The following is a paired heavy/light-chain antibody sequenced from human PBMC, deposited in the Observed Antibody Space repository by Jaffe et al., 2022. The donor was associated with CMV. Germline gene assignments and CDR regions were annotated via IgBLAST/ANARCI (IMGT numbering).Light chain of an antibody. V-gene: IGLV1-40*01. CDR3: QSYDRSLRVVV. J-gene: IGLJ2*01. Sequence: QSVLTQPPSVSGAPGQRVAISCAGSDSNIGAGYDVHWYQQLPGTAPKLLIYGSRNRPSGVPDRFSGSKSGTSTSLAITGLQAEDEGHYYCQSYDRSLRVVVFGGGTKLTVL. CDR1: DSNIGAGYD. CDR2: GSR.
Heavy chain of an antibody. Sequence: QVQLQESGPGLVRPSETLSLTCSVSGGSIDKSYWTWIRQAPGKGLEWLGYFYDSGTIIYNPSLKSRLTISMDTSRNQFSLRLTSVTAADTAEYFCARGLAKDSSGIYYYYYMDVWGKGTSVTVSS. V-gene: IGHV4-59*01. CDR1: GGSIDKSY. D-gene: IGHD6-19*01. CDR3: ARGLAKDSSGIYYYYYMDV. J-gene: IGHJ6*03. CDR2: FYDSGTI.